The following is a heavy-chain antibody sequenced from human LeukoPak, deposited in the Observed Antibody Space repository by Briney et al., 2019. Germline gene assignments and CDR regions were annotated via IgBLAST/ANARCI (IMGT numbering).Heavy chain of an antibody. CDR3: ARHASVSGNWLRPLDY. J-gene: IGHJ4*02. Sequence: NPSETLSLTCTVSGGSISSSSYYWGWVRQPPGKGLEWIANIYYSGSTYYSPSLRSRVTISVDTSKNQFSLKLTSVTAADTAVYYCARHASVSGNWLRPLDYWGQGSLVTVSS. CDR1: GGSISSSSYY. V-gene: IGHV4-39*01. D-gene: IGHD3-3*01. CDR2: IYYSGST.